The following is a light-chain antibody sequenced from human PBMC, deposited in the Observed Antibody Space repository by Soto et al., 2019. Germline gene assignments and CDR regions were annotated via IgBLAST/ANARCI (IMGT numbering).Light chain of an antibody. CDR2: SAS. CDR1: QSVASSY. Sequence: ENVLTQSPGTLSLSPGERVTLSCRASQSVASSYLAWYQQKPGQAPRLLIYSASSRATGIPDRFSGSGSGTDFTLTISRLEPEDFAVYYCQQYGSSPRTFGQGTKVEIK. V-gene: IGKV3-20*01. J-gene: IGKJ1*01. CDR3: QQYGSSPRT.